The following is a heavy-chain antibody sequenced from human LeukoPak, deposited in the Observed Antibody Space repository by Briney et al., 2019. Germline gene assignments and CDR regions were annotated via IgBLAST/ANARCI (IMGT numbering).Heavy chain of an antibody. J-gene: IGHJ4*02. CDR1: RGSISSHY. D-gene: IGHD1/OR15-1a*01. Sequence: SETLSLTCTVSRGSISSHYWSWVRQPPGKGLEGIGAIYHSGSTSYNPSLRSRVTISIDTPKNQFSLKLTPVTAADTAVYYCARVNYWDNYFDYWGQGTLVTVSS. CDR3: ARVNYWDNYFDY. V-gene: IGHV4-59*11. CDR2: IYHSGST.